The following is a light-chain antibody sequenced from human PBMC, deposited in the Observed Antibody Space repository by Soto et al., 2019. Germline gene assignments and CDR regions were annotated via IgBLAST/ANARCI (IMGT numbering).Light chain of an antibody. CDR3: QYYDSSLSGSV. CDR2: GNS. CDR1: SSNIGAGYD. Sequence: QSVLTQPPSVSGAPGQRVTISCTGSSSNIGAGYDVHWYQQLPGTAPKLLIYGNSNRPSGVPDRFSGSKSGTSASLAITGLQAVDEADYYCQYYDSSLSGSVFGGGTKLTV. V-gene: IGLV1-40*01. J-gene: IGLJ3*02.